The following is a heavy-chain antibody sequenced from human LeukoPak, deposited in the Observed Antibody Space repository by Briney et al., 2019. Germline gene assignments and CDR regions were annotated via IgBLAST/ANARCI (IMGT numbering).Heavy chain of an antibody. J-gene: IGHJ4*02. V-gene: IGHV3-7*01. CDR1: GFTFSSYE. CDR2: IKQDGGQI. CDR3: ARDKLVGDSYFEY. D-gene: IGHD1-26*01. Sequence: PGGSLRLSCAASGFTFSSYEMNWVRQAPGKGLEWVANIKQDGGQIYYVDSVKGRFTISRDNAKNSLFLQMNSLRAEDTAVYYCARDKLVGDSYFEYWGQGTLVTVSS.